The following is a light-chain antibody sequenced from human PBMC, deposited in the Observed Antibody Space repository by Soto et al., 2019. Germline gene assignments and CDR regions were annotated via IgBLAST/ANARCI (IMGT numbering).Light chain of an antibody. Sequence: ENVLTQSAATLSLSPGERATLSCRAIQSVSTYLAWYQQTPGRPPRLLIYDASKRAPGIPARFSGSGSGTDFTLIISRLEPEDFAVYYCQQYGSSPITFGQGTLLEIK. CDR1: QSVSTY. CDR2: DAS. CDR3: QQYGSSPIT. V-gene: IGKV3-20*01. J-gene: IGKJ5*01.